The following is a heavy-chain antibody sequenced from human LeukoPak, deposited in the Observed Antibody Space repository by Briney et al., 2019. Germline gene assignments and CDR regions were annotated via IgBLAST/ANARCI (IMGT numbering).Heavy chain of an antibody. Sequence: PGGSLRLSCAASGFTFRNYAMNWVRQAPGKGLEWVSSFSGSGDSTSYADSVKGRFTISRDNSKNTLSLEMNSLRAEDTAVYYVAKDRTRYTGYVHFDYWGQGTLVTVSS. CDR1: GFTFRNYA. D-gene: IGHD5-12*01. V-gene: IGHV3-23*01. CDR2: FSGSGDST. J-gene: IGHJ4*02. CDR3: AKDRTRYTGYVHFDY.